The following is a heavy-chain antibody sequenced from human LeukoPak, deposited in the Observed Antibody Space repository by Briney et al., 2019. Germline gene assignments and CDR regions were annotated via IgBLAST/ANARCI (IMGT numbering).Heavy chain of an antibody. Sequence: SETLSLICAVYGGSFSGYYWSWSRQPPGKGLEWIGEINHSGSTNHNPSLKSRVTISVDTSKNQFSLKLSSVTAADTAVYYCASYGSYYGFDYWGQGTLVTVSS. V-gene: IGHV4-34*01. CDR2: INHSGST. J-gene: IGHJ4*02. D-gene: IGHD1-26*01. CDR3: ASYGSYYGFDY. CDR1: GGSFSGYY.